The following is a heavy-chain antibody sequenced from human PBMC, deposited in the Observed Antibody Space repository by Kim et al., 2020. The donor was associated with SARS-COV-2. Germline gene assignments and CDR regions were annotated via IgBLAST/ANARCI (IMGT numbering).Heavy chain of an antibody. V-gene: IGHV3-11*01. CDR3: ARVKAVASDAFDI. Sequence: SADSVKGRFTISRDNAKNSLYLQMNSLRAEDTAVYYCARVKAVASDAFDIWGQGTMVTVSS. J-gene: IGHJ3*02. D-gene: IGHD6-19*01.